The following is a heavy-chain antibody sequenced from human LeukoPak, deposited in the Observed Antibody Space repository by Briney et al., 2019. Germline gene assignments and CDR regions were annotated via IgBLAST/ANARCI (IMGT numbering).Heavy chain of an antibody. CDR2: INHSGST. J-gene: IGHJ3*02. CDR3: ARSFFTADAFDI. D-gene: IGHD3-3*02. Sequence: TSETLSLTCAVYGGSFSGYYWSWIRQPPGKGPEWIGEINHSGSTNYNPSLKSRVTISVDTSKNQFSLKLSSVTAADTAVYYCARSFFTADAFDIWGQGTMVTVSS. V-gene: IGHV4-34*01. CDR1: GGSFSGYY.